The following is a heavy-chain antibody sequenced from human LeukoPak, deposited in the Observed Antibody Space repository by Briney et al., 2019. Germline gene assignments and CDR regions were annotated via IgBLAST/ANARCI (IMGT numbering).Heavy chain of an antibody. V-gene: IGHV4-30-2*01. J-gene: IGHJ4*02. Sequence: SQTLSLTCTVSGGSISSGGYYWSWIRQPPGKGLDWIGNIYHSGSTYYNPSLKSRVTISVDRSKNQFSLILSSVTAADTAVYYCARDGPRRGVGYFDYWGQGTLVTVSS. CDR2: IYHSGST. CDR3: ARDGPRRGVGYFDY. D-gene: IGHD2-15*01. CDR1: GGSISSGGYY.